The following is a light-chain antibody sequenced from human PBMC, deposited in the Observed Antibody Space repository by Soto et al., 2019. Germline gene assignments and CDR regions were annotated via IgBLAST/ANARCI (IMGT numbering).Light chain of an antibody. J-gene: IGLJ2*01. CDR2: SNN. CDR1: RSNIGSNT. CDR3: AAWDDSLNGVV. Sequence: QSVLTQPPSASGSPGQRVTISCSGSRSNIGSNTVNWYQQLPGTAPKLLIYSNNQRPSGVPDRFSGSKSGTSASLAISGRQSEDEADYYCAAWDDSLNGVVFGGGTKLTVL. V-gene: IGLV1-44*01.